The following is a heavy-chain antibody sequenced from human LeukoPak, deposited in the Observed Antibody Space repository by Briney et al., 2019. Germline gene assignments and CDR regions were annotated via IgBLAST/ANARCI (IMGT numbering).Heavy chain of an antibody. V-gene: IGHV4-4*08. CDR3: ARDHLANLASRLFDP. CDR2: VHSNGDT. Sequence: ASETLSLTCIISGGSISDYYWGWIRQPPGKGLEWIGYVHSNGDTNYNPSLKSRVTISVDTSKNQFSLKLSSVTAADTAVYYCARDHLANLASRLFDPWGQGTLVTVSS. CDR1: GGSISDYY. J-gene: IGHJ5*02. D-gene: IGHD3-3*01.